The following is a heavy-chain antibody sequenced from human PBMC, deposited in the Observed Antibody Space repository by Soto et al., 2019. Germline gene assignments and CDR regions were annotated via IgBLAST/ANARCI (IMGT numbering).Heavy chain of an antibody. D-gene: IGHD2-2*01. CDR1: GFTFSSYA. Sequence: GGSLRLSCAASGFTFSSYAMHWVRQAPGKGLEWVAVISYDGSNKYYADSVKGRFTISRDNSKNTLYLQMNSLRAEDTAVYYCARHQQTEPIDYWGQGTLVTVSS. CDR2: ISYDGSNK. V-gene: IGHV3-30-3*01. J-gene: IGHJ4*02. CDR3: ARHQQTEPIDY.